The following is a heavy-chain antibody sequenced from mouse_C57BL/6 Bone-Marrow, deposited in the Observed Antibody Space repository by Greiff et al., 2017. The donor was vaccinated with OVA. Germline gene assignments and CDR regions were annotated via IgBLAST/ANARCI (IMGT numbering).Heavy chain of an antibody. J-gene: IGHJ1*03. CDR3: ARYDYDRYFDV. Sequence: DVKLVESGGGLVKPGGSLKLSCAASGFTFSSYTMSWVRQTPEKRLEWVATISGGGGNTYYPDSVKGRFTISRDNAKNTLYLQMSSLRSEDTALYYCARYDYDRYFDVWGTGTTVTVFS. D-gene: IGHD2-4*01. CDR2: ISGGGGNT. CDR1: GFTFSSYT. V-gene: IGHV5-9*01.